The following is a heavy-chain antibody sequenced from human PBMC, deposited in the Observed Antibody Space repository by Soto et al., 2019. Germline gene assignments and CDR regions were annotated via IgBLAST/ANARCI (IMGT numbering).Heavy chain of an antibody. V-gene: IGHV3-23*01. CDR3: AKGGLSAGWGGY. J-gene: IGHJ4*02. Sequence: EVQLLESGGGLVQPGGSLRLSCAASGFTFSSYAMSWVRQAPGKGLDWVSAISGSGGSTYYADSVKGRFTISRDNSKNTLYLQMNSLRAEDTAVYYCAKGGLSAGWGGYWGQGTLVTVSS. D-gene: IGHD3-10*01. CDR2: ISGSGGST. CDR1: GFTFSSYA.